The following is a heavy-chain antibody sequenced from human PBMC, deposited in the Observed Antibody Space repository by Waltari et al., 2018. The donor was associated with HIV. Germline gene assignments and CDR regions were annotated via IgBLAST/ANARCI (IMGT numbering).Heavy chain of an antibody. CDR3: TIPPFGYSLGY. D-gene: IGHD3-22*01. J-gene: IGHJ4*02. Sequence: EVQLVESGGGLVKPGGSLRLSCAASGFTFNNACMSWVRPAPGKGLEWVGRIKTKTDGGTTDYAAPVKGRFTISRDDSKNTLYLQMNSLKTEDTAVYFCTIPPFGYSLGYWGQGTLVTVSS. V-gene: IGHV3-15*01. CDR2: IKTKTDGGTT. CDR1: GFTFNNAC.